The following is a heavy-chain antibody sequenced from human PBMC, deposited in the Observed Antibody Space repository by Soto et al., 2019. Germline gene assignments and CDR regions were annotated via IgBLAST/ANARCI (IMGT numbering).Heavy chain of an antibody. J-gene: IGHJ4*02. CDR3: ARGHRGRTSCFGD. Sequence: EVQLVESGGGLVQPGGSLRLSCAASGFTFSSYAMHWVRQAPGKGLEYVSAISSNGGSTYYANSVKGRFTISRDNSKNTLYLQMGSLRAEDMAVYYCARGHRGRTSCFGDWGQGTLVTVSS. V-gene: IGHV3-64*01. D-gene: IGHD2-2*01. CDR2: ISSNGGST. CDR1: GFTFSSYA.